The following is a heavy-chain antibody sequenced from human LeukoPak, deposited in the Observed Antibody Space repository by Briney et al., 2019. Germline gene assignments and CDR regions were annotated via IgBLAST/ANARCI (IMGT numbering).Heavy chain of an antibody. V-gene: IGHV1-46*01. CDR2: INPSGGST. CDR3: VRRGVTYYFDY. CDR1: GYTFTSYY. D-gene: IGHD4-23*01. J-gene: IGHJ4*02. Sequence: ASVKVSCKASGYTFTSYYMHWVRQAPGQGLEWMGIINPSGGSTSYAQKFQGRVTITADESTSTAYMELSSLRSEDTAVYYCVRRGVTYYFDYWGQGTLVTVSS.